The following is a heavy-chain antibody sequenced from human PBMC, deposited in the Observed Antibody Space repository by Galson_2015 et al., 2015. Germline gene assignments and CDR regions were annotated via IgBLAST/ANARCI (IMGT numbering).Heavy chain of an antibody. D-gene: IGHD2-21*02. V-gene: IGHV1-69*13. CDR3: ARVVYDGNGDIQMWFDT. CDR2: NILMIGRT. J-gene: IGHJ5*02. CDR1: GDTLNAFA. Sequence: SVKVSCKAYGDTLNAFAVSWVRQAPGQGLEWMGGNILMIGRTSYAPKFQGKVTFTADESSNTAYMELTSLRSQDTAVYYCARVVYDGNGDIQMWFDTWGQGTLVTVSA.